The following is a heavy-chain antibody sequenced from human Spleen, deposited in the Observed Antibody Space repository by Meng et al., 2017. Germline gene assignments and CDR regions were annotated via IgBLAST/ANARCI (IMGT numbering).Heavy chain of an antibody. CDR3: AAYDPPTFDY. CDR1: GASISSGGYY. J-gene: IGHJ4*02. CDR2: ISDSGTT. V-gene: IGHV4-31*03. D-gene: IGHD3-16*01. Sequence: QVQIPGSGPGLVKPSQPFSPTCTFSGASISSGGYYWSCIRQHPGKGLEWIGSGLGLEWIGYISDSGTTYSNPSLKSRVTISGDTSKNQFSLKLTSMTAADTAVYYCAAYDPPTFDYSGQGTLVTVSS.